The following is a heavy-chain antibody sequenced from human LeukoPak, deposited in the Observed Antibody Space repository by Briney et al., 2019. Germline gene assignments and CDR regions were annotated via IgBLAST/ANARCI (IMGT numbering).Heavy chain of an antibody. CDR1: GFTFSTYE. CDR2: ISSSGSTI. V-gene: IGHV3-48*03. D-gene: IGHD2-21*02. J-gene: IGHJ4*02. Sequence: GGSLRLSCAASGFTFSTYEMNWVRQAPGKGLEWVSYISSSGSTIYYADSVKGRFTMSRDNAKNSLYLQMNSLRAEDTAVYYCARDRKPVTGDHWGQGTLVTVSS. CDR3: ARDRKPVTGDH.